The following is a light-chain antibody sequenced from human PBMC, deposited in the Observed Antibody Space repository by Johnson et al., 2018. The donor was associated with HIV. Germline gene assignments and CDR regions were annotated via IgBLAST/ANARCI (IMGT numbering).Light chain of an antibody. CDR1: SSNIGNNY. CDR2: ENN. V-gene: IGLV1-51*02. J-gene: IGLJ1*01. CDR3: GTWDSSLSASYG. Sequence: QSVLTQPPSVSAAPGQKVTISCSGSSSNIGNNYISWYQQLKGTAPKLLIYENNKRPSGIPDRFSGSKSGTSATLGITGLQTGDEADYYCGTWDSSLSASYGYGTGTKGTGL.